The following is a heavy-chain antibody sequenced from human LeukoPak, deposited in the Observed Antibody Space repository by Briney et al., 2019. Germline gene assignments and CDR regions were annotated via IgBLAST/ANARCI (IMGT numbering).Heavy chain of an antibody. J-gene: IGHJ4*02. V-gene: IGHV3-74*01. CDR3: ASSKNFDY. Sequence: GGSLRLSWAAFGFTFNNYWMHWVRQAPGKGLVWVSRINTDGSSTTYADSVKGRFTISRDNARNTLYLQMNSLRAEDTALYYCASSKNFDYWGRGTLVTVSS. CDR1: GFTFNNYW. CDR2: INTDGSST. D-gene: IGHD3-3*02.